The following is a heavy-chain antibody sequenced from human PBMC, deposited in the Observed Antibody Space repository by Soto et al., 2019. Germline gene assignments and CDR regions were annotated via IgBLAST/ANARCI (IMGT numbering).Heavy chain of an antibody. D-gene: IGHD3-3*01. CDR2: IPYDGGHQ. CDR1: GFTFSSHG. J-gene: IGHJ4*02. CDR3: AKLRVLEWEVQESDY. Sequence: QVHLVESGGGVVQPGRSLRLSCAASGFTFSSHGMHWIRQAPGKGLEWVAVIPYDGGHQYYADSVKGRFSISRDNSKNTLYLQMNSLRAEDTAVYYCAKLRVLEWEVQESDYWGQGTLVSVSS. V-gene: IGHV3-30*18.